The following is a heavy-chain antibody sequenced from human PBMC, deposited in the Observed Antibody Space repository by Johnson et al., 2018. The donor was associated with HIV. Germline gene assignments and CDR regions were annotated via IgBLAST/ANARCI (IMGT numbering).Heavy chain of an antibody. J-gene: IGHJ3*02. CDR1: GFTFSDHY. CDR3: ATEAPTLLRAFDI. V-gene: IGHV3-72*01. CDR2: TRKKVNSYTT. Sequence: VQLMESGGGLVQPGGSLRLSCAASGFTFSDHYMDWVRQAPGKGLEWVGRTRKKVNSYTTEYAASVKGRFTVSRDDSKNSVYLQMNSLTPEDTAVYYCATEAPTLLRAFDIWGQGTMVTVSS.